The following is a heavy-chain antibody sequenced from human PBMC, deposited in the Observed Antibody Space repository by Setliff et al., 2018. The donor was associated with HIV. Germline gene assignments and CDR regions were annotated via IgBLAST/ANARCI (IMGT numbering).Heavy chain of an antibody. Sequence: PGGSLRLSCVASGTDLNVGYMSWIRQAPGKGPEWVSYISNSSHDIAYADSVRGRFTISRDNAKNSPYLQMNSLRAEDTAVYYCATSLPPGISYVYDAFDIWGQGTMVTVS. CDR1: GTDLNVGY. J-gene: IGHJ3*02. D-gene: IGHD3-16*01. CDR2: ISNSSHDI. V-gene: IGHV3-11*06. CDR3: ATSLPPGISYVYDAFDI.